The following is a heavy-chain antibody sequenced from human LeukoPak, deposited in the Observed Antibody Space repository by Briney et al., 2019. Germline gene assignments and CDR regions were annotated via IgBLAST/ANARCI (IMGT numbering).Heavy chain of an antibody. CDR2: IYYSGST. Sequence: SETLSLTCTVSGGSISSSSYYWGWIRQPPGKGLEWIGSIYYSGSTYYNPSLKSRVTISVDTSKNQFSLKLSSVTAADTAVYYCARQNWNRRYFDYWGQGTLVTVSS. D-gene: IGHD1-1*01. CDR1: GGSISSSSYY. J-gene: IGHJ4*02. V-gene: IGHV4-39*01. CDR3: ARQNWNRRYFDY.